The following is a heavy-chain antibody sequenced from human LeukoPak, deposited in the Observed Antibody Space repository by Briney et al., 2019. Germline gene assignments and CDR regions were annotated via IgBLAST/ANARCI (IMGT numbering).Heavy chain of an antibody. CDR2: IHHSGNT. V-gene: IGHV4-59*01. CDR1: GGSINSYY. Sequence: SETLSLTCSVSGGSINSYYWSWIRQPPEQGLEWIGNIHHSGNTNYNPSRKSRVTMSLDTSKNQFSLKLTSVTAADTAVYYCARVRGYGLGSYVDPWGQGTLVTVSS. D-gene: IGHD3-10*01. J-gene: IGHJ5*02. CDR3: ARVRGYGLGSYVDP.